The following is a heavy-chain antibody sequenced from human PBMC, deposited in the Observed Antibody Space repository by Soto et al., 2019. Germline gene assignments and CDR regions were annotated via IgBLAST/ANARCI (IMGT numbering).Heavy chain of an antibody. J-gene: IGHJ6*02. CDR2: IGGAGNDI. V-gene: IGHV3-23*04. D-gene: IGHD1-26*01. CDR1: GFAFSNFH. CDR3: AKRFSDAWEAGMDV. Sequence: EMQVVESGGGLVQPGGSLRLSCAASGFAFSNFHMNWVRQAPGKGLQWVATIGGAGNDIHYADSVEGRFIVSRDNSKNTLHMQMAGVRDEVTDIYSWAKRFSDAWEAGMDVWGQGTTVTVSS.